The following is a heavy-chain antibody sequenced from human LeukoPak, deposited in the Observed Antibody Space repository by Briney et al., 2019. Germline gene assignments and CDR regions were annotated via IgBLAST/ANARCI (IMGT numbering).Heavy chain of an antibody. CDR3: ARHPRTLSTPYYYFYYMDV. CDR1: NGSISTCC. Sequence: SETLSLTCTVSNGSISTCCWTWVRQSAGKGLEYIGRIYTSGKTKYNSSLKSRVTMSVDTSKNQFSLRLSSVTAADTAVYYCARHPRTLSTPYYYFYYMDVWGKGTTVTVSS. J-gene: IGHJ6*03. CDR2: IYTSGKT. V-gene: IGHV4-4*07. D-gene: IGHD2-8*01.